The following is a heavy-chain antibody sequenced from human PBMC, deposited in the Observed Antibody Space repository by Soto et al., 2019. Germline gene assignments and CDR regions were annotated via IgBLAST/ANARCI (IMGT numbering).Heavy chain of an antibody. Sequence: SETLSLTCNASGGSISSSPYAWGWIRQSPGKGLEWIGTIDYSGTIYYNPSLKRRITISVDTSKNQISLRLSSVTAADTAVYYCARHVHNQGYEYYFDSWWQGTLVIASS. J-gene: IGHJ4*02. D-gene: IGHD3-3*01. V-gene: IGHV4-39*01. CDR1: GGSISSSPYA. CDR2: IDYSGTI. CDR3: ARHVHNQGYEYYFDS.